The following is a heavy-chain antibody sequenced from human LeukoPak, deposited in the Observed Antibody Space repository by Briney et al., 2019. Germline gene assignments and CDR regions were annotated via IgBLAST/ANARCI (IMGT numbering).Heavy chain of an antibody. CDR1: GFTFSSYG. CDR2: IRYDGSNK. CDR3: AKDSTTVTTAYFDY. Sequence: PGGSLRLSCAASGFTFSSYGMHWVRQAPGRGLEWVAFIRYDGSNKYYADSVKGRFTISRDNSKNTLYLQMNSLRAEDTVVYYCAKDSTTVTTAYFDYWGQGTLVTVSS. J-gene: IGHJ4*02. V-gene: IGHV3-30*02. D-gene: IGHD4-11*01.